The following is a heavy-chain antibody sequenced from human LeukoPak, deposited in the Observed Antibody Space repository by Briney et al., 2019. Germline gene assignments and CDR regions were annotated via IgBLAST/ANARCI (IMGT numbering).Heavy chain of an antibody. CDR1: GGSISTNSHY. CDR3: ARQHYYESFFDY. D-gene: IGHD3-22*01. J-gene: IGHJ4*02. V-gene: IGHV4-39*07. CDR2: TYYSGST. Sequence: SETLSLTCGVSGGSISTNSHYWGWIRQPPGKGLEWMGSTYYSGSTYYSPSLKSRVSISVDTSKDQFSLKVTSVTAADTAVYFCARQHYYESFFDYWGQGILVTVSS.